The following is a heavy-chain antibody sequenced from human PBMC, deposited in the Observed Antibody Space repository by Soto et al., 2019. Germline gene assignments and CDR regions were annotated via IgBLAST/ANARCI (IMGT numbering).Heavy chain of an antibody. CDR3: AAGEASSRNLAPYYLDF. D-gene: IGHD6-13*01. CDR1: GGYMRNYF. V-gene: IGHV4-59*01. Sequence: SETQSLTCPVSGGYMRNYFWTWIRQPPGKGLEWIGYIHYSGTTSFFPSYNPSLRSRVTISEDTSKNQFSLKLLSVTTADTAVYFCAAGEASSRNLAPYYLDFWGQGTLVTVSS. J-gene: IGHJ4*02. CDR2: IHYSGTT.